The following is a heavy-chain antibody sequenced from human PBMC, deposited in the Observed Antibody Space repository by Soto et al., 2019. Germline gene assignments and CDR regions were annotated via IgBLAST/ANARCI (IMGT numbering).Heavy chain of an antibody. CDR2: IYHSGST. Sequence: SETLSLTCAVSGGSISSSNWWSWVRQPPGKGLEWIGEIYHSGSTNYDPSLKSRVTISVDKSKNQFSLKLSSVTAADTAVYYCARGRWLQLTGGSYYYGMDVWGQGTTVTVSS. CDR3: ARGRWLQLTGGSYYYGMDV. J-gene: IGHJ6*02. V-gene: IGHV4-4*02. CDR1: GGSISSSNW. D-gene: IGHD5-12*01.